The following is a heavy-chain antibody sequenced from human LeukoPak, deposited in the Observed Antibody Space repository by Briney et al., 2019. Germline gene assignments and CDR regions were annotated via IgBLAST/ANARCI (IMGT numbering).Heavy chain of an antibody. V-gene: IGHV3-48*04. J-gene: IGHJ4*02. CDR3: ARGGDPDY. CDR1: GFTFSSYN. Sequence: GGSLRLSCAASGFTFSSYNLNWVRQAPGRGLEWVSYISSSSGTIFYADSVKGRLTVSRDNAKNSLYLQMNSLRAEDTAVYYCARGGDPDYWGQGTLVTVSS. CDR2: ISSSSGTI. D-gene: IGHD2-21*02.